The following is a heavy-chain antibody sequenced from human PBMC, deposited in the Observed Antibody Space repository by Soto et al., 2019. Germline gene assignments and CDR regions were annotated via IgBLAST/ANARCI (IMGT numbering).Heavy chain of an antibody. CDR2: IIAYNGNT. D-gene: IGHD1-26*01. CDR1: RGTFSSYA. Sequence: ASVKVSCKASRGTFSSYAMSWVRQAPGQGLEWMGWIIAYNGNTNYAQKLQGRVTMTTDTSTSTAYMELRSLRSDDTAVYYCARWVVGATPFDYWGQGTLVTVSS. J-gene: IGHJ4*02. V-gene: IGHV1-18*01. CDR3: ARWVVGATPFDY.